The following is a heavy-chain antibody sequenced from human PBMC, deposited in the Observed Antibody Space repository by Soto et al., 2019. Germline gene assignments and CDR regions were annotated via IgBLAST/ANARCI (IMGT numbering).Heavy chain of an antibody. CDR1: GFTLNTYA. D-gene: IGHD3-10*01. CDR2: ISGGGDTT. Sequence: EVQLLESGGGWDQPGGSLRPSYPAPGFTLNTYAMTGVRQVPGKGLEWLTAISGGGDTTSYEASVKGRFPVSRHGSKNTLYLQMSSLRAEDTALDYGAKGRGGSGRLTVRVDFWCQGTPFTGSS. J-gene: IGHJ4*02. V-gene: IGHV3-23*01. CDR3: AKGRGGSGRLTVRVDF.